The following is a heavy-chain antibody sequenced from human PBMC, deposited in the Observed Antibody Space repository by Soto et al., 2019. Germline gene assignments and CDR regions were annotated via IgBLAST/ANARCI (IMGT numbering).Heavy chain of an antibody. CDR3: AREIYYYDSRWYFDL. CDR2: IIPIFGTA. CDR1: GGTFSSYA. V-gene: IGHV1-69*01. Sequence: QVQLVQSGAEVKKPGSSVKVSCKASGGTFSSYAISWVRQAPGQGLEWMGGIIPIFGTANYAQKFQGRVTSTADESTSTAYMELSSLRSEDTAVYYCAREIYYYDSRWYFDLWGRGTLVTVSS. J-gene: IGHJ2*01. D-gene: IGHD3-22*01.